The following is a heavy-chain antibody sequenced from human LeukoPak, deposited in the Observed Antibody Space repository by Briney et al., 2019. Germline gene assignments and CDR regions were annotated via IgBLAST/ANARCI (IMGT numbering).Heavy chain of an antibody. CDR2: ISSSSSYI. Sequence: GGSLRLSCAASGFTFSSYSMIWFGQAPGRGLEGVSSISSSSSYIYYADSVKGRFTISRDNAKNSLYLQMNSLRTEDTAVYYCARVGPSDIVVVVALDYWGQGTLVTVSS. V-gene: IGHV3-21*01. J-gene: IGHJ4*02. CDR3: ARVGPSDIVVVVALDY. CDR1: GFTFSSYS. D-gene: IGHD2-15*01.